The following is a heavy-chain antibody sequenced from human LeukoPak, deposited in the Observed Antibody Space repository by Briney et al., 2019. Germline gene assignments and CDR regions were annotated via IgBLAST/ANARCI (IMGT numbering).Heavy chain of an antibody. J-gene: IGHJ5*02. D-gene: IGHD2-2*01. CDR2: IYNSGGT. V-gene: IGHV4-59*08. CDR1: GGSIGIYY. CDR3: ARQHYCSTTSCFASGFDP. Sequence: ETPSLTCTVSGGSIGIYYWNWIWQPPGKGLEWIGYIYNSGGTVYNPSLKSRVTISVDKSKNQVSLKLSSVTAADTAVYYCARQHYCSTTSCFASGFDPWGQGTLVTVSS.